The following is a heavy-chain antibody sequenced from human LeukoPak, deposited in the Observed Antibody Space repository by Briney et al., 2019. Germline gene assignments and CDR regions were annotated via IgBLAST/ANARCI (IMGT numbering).Heavy chain of an antibody. J-gene: IGHJ4*02. Sequence: SETLSLTCAVYGGSFSGYYWSWIRQPPGKGLEWIGEINHSGSTNYNPSLKSRVTISVDTSKNQFSLKLSSVTAADTAVYYCARGRGYYDSSGYYYRPLFDYWGQGILVTVSS. CDR1: GGSFSGYY. CDR2: INHSGST. CDR3: ARGRGYYDSSGYYYRPLFDY. V-gene: IGHV4-34*01. D-gene: IGHD3-22*01.